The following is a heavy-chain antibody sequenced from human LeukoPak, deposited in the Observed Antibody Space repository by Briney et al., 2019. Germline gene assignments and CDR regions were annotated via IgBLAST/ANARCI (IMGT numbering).Heavy chain of an antibody. CDR2: IYYSGST. CDR3: ARQVGYDYVWGSYRYTTYYHGMDV. D-gene: IGHD3-16*02. CDR1: GGSISSSSYY. V-gene: IGHV4-39*01. J-gene: IGHJ6*02. Sequence: SETLSLTCTVSGGSISSSSYYWGWIRQPPGKGLEWIGSIYYSGSTYYNPSLKSRVTISVDTSKNQFSLKLSSVTAADTAVYYCARQVGYDYVWGSYRYTTYYHGMDVWGQGTTVTVSS.